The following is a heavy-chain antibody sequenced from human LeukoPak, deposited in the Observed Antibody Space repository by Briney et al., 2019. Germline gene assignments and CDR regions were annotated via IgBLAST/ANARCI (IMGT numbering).Heavy chain of an antibody. D-gene: IGHD2-2*01. CDR2: FGGSGGRT. CDR3: AKDSLRTVPKASFDS. J-gene: IGHJ4*02. CDR1: GFTFSSYA. V-gene: IGHV3-23*01. Sequence: PGGSLRLSCAASGFTFSSYAMSWVRQAPGKGLEWVSNFGGSGGRTNYADSVKGRFSISRDNSKNTLFLQMNSLRAEDRAVYYCAKDSLRTVPKASFDSWGQGTLVTVSS.